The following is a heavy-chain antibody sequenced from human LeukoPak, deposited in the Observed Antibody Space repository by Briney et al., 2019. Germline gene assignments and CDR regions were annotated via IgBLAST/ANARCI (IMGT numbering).Heavy chain of an antibody. CDR2: IWYDGSNK. V-gene: IGHV3-33*01. CDR1: GFTFSSYG. Sequence: GGSLRLSCAASGFTFSSYGMHWVRQAPGKGLEWVAVIWYDGSNKYYAGSVKGRFTISRDNSKNTLYLQMNSLRAEDTAVYYCARVDRVKVRDYYYYYGMDVWGQGTTVTVSS. D-gene: IGHD1-1*01. J-gene: IGHJ6*02. CDR3: ARVDRVKVRDYYYYYGMDV.